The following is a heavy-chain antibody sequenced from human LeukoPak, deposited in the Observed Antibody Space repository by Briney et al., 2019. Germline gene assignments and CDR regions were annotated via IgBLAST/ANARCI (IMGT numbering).Heavy chain of an antibody. V-gene: IGHV4-59*01. CDR3: AMYYYDSSGYSHPFDY. Sequence: SETLSLTCAVSGTSISNYYWTWIRQPPGKGLEWIGYIFYSGSTNYNPSLKSRVTISLDTSKNQFSLKLSSVTAADTAVYYCAMYYYDSSGYSHPFDYWGQGTLVTVSS. CDR2: IFYSGST. D-gene: IGHD3-22*01. J-gene: IGHJ4*02. CDR1: GTSISNYY.